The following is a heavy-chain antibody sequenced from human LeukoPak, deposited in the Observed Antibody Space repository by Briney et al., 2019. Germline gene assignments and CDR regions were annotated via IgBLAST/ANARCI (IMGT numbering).Heavy chain of an antibody. J-gene: IGHJ4*02. D-gene: IGHD3-22*01. CDR1: GGSFSGYY. V-gene: IGHV4-34*01. CDR3: ARGPEYYDSSGPLFDY. Sequence: SETLSLTCAVYGGSFSGYYWSWIRQPPGEGLEWIGEINHSGSTNYDPSLKSRVTISVDTSKNQFSLKLSSVTAADTAVYYCARGPEYYDSSGPLFDYWGQGTLVTVSS. CDR2: INHSGST.